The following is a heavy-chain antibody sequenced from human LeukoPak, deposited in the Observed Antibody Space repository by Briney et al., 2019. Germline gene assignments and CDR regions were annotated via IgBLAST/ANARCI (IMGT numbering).Heavy chain of an antibody. CDR3: AKDRDDSSTLFDS. D-gene: IGHD3-16*01. V-gene: IGHV3-23*01. CDR1: GFTFSSYA. Sequence: GGSLRLSCAASGFTFSSYAMSWVRRAPGKGLQWVSSTSGSGGGTYSADSVKGRFTISRDNSKNTLYLQMNSLRVEDTAVYYCAKDRDDSSTLFDSWGQGSLVTVSS. CDR2: TSGSGGGT. J-gene: IGHJ4*02.